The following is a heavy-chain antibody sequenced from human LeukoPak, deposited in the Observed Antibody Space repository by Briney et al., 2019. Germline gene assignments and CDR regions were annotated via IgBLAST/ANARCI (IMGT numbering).Heavy chain of an antibody. J-gene: IGHJ1*01. CDR1: GGSFSGYY. CDR2: INHSGST. CDR3: ARAPPRYYDSSGYYFKKEYFQH. Sequence: SETLPLTCAVYGGSFSGYYWSWIRQPPGKGLEWIGEINHSGSTNYNPSLKSRVTISVDTSKNQFSLKLSSVTAADTAVYYCARAPPRYYDSSGYYFKKEYFQHWGQGTLVTVSS. V-gene: IGHV4-34*01. D-gene: IGHD3-22*01.